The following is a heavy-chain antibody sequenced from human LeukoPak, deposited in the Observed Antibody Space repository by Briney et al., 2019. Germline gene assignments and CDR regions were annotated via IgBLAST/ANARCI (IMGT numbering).Heavy chain of an antibody. CDR2: ISYGGSNK. J-gene: IGHJ6*04. CDR1: GFTFSSYA. Sequence: PGGSLRLSCAASGFTFSSYAMHWVRQAPGKGLEWVAVISYGGSNKYYADSVKGRFTISRDNSKNTLYLQMNSLRAEDTAVYYCAREPGYCSGGSCYSVIYYYYGMDVWGKGTTVTVSS. CDR3: AREPGYCSGGSCYSVIYYYYGMDV. V-gene: IGHV3-30*04. D-gene: IGHD2-15*01.